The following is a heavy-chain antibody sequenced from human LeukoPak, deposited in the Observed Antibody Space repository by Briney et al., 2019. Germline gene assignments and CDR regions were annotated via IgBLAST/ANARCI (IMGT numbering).Heavy chain of an antibody. Sequence: GGSLRLSCAASGFTFNNAWMSWVRQAPGKGLDWVGRIRSKTDGGTADHAASVRGRFTISRDDSKNMLYLQMNSLKTEDTAVYYCSTWTDLYDYWGQGTLVTVSS. CDR2: IRSKTDGGTA. D-gene: IGHD3/OR15-3a*01. J-gene: IGHJ4*02. V-gene: IGHV3-15*01. CDR3: STWTDLYDY. CDR1: GFTFNNAW.